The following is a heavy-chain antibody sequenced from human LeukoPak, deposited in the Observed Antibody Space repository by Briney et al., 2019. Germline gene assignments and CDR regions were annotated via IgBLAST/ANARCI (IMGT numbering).Heavy chain of an antibody. D-gene: IGHD6-19*01. CDR3: ARSRGPSSGWYLIPARYYFDY. J-gene: IGHJ4*02. CDR1: GYTFTSYD. CDR2: MNPNSGNT. Sequence: GASVTVSCTASGYTFTSYDINWVRQATGQGLEWMGWMNPNSGNTGYAQKFQGRVTMTRNTSISTAYMELSSLRSEDTAVYYCARSRGPSSGWYLIPARYYFDYWGQGTLVTVSS. V-gene: IGHV1-8*01.